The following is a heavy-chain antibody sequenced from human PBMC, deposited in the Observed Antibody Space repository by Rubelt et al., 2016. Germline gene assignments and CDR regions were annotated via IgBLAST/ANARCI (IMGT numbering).Heavy chain of an antibody. CDR1: GYTFTSHG. V-gene: IGHV1-18*01. CDR3: ARGRLATTSIF. Sequence: QVQLVQSGAEVKKPGASVKVSCKASGYTFTSHGMTWVRQAPGQGLEWMGWISAYSGNTDYAQKVQDRDTMTSNTSTSTAYVELRSLRSDETAVYYCARGRLATTSIFWGQGTPVTVSS. J-gene: IGHJ4*02. D-gene: IGHD1-26*01. CDR2: ISAYSGNT.